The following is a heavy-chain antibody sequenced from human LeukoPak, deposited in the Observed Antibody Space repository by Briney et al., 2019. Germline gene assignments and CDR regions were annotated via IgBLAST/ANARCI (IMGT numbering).Heavy chain of an antibody. J-gene: IGHJ4*02. D-gene: IGHD6-25*01. CDR1: GFTFSSYA. Sequence: PGRSLRLSCAASGFTFSSYAMHWVRQAPGRGLEWVAVISYDGSNKYYADSVKGRFTISRDNSKNTLYLQMNSLRAEDAAVYYCARGAAPFSVDYWGQGTLVTVSS. CDR2: ISYDGSNK. CDR3: ARGAAPFSVDY. V-gene: IGHV3-30-3*01.